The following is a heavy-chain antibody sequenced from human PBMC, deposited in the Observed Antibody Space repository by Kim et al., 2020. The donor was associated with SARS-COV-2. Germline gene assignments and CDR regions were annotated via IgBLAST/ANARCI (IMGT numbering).Heavy chain of an antibody. V-gene: IGHV4-59*01. Sequence: SETLSLTCTVSGGSISSYYWSWIRQPPGKGLEWIGYIYYSGSTNYNPSLKSRVTILVDTSKNQFSLKLSSVTAADTAVYYCARDRWDIVVVPAATRGGDTYYYYGMDVWGQGTTVTVSS. D-gene: IGHD2-2*01. J-gene: IGHJ6*02. CDR2: IYYSGST. CDR3: ARDRWDIVVVPAATRGGDTYYYYGMDV. CDR1: GGSISSYY.